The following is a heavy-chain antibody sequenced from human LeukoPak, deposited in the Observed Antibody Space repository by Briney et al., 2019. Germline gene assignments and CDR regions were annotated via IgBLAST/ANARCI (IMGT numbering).Heavy chain of an antibody. Sequence: GASVKVSCKASGYTFTGYYMHWVRQAPGQGLEWMGWISPNSGGTNYAQKFQGWVTMTRDTSISTAYMELSRLRSDDTAVYYCARDPGYCSGGSCYSRHAFDIWGQGTMVTVSS. V-gene: IGHV1-2*04. J-gene: IGHJ3*02. CDR1: GYTFTGYY. D-gene: IGHD2-15*01. CDR2: ISPNSGGT. CDR3: ARDPGYCSGGSCYSRHAFDI.